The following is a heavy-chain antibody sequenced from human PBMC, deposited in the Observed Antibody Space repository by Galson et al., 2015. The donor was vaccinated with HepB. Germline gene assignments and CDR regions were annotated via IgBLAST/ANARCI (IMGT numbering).Heavy chain of an antibody. V-gene: IGHV3-21*01. CDR3: ARTGYYYGSGNWFDP. CDR1: GFTFSSYS. CDR2: ISSSSSYI. Sequence: SLRLSCAASGFTFSSYSMNWVRQAPGKGLEWVSSISSSSSYIYYADSVKGRSTISRDNAKNSLYLQMNSLRAEDTAVYYCARTGYYYGSGNWFDPWGQGTLVTVSS. D-gene: IGHD3-10*01. J-gene: IGHJ5*02.